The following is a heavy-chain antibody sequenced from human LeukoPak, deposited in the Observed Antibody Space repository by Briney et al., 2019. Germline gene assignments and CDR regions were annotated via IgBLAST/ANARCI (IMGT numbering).Heavy chain of an antibody. V-gene: IGHV3-66*01. J-gene: IGHJ4*02. CDR1: GFTVSNNY. CDR3: ARNIPVTRWGY. D-gene: IGHD2-21*01. CDR2: IYSAGST. Sequence: GGSLRLSCAPSGFTVSNNYMTWVRQAPGKGLEWVSLIYSAGSTYYADSVKGRFTISRDNSKNTVYLQMNSLRAEDTAVYYCARNIPVTRWGYWGRGTLVTVSS.